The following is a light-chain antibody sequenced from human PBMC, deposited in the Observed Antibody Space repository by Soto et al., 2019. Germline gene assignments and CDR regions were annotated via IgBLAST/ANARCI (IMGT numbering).Light chain of an antibody. J-gene: IGKJ3*01. CDR3: QQSYSTPFT. CDR2: AAS. V-gene: IGKV1-39*01. CDR1: QIISNY. Sequence: DIQMTQSPSSLSASVGDSVTITCRASQIISNYLNWYQQKPGKAPKLLVYAASSLQSGVPSRFSGSGSGTDFTLTISSLQPEDFATYYCQQSYSTPFTFGPGTKVDIK.